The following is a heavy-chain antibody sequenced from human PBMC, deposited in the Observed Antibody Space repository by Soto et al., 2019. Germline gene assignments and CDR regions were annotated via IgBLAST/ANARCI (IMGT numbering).Heavy chain of an antibody. V-gene: IGHV5-51*01. J-gene: IGHJ6*02. CDR3: SIPPKPECRSSSRREYYYYYGMDV. CDR2: IYPGDSDT. D-gene: IGHD6-6*01. Sequence: PGESLKISCKGSGYSFTSYWIGWVRQMPGKGLEWMGVIYPGDSDTRYSPSFQGQVTISADKSISTAYLRWSSLRASDTAMYYCSIPPKPECRSSSRREYYYYYGMDVWGQGTTVTVSS. CDR1: GYSFTSYW.